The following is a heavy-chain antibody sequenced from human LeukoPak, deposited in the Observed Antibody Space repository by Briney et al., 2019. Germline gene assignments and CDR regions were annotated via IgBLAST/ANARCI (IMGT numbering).Heavy chain of an antibody. CDR3: ATDSYCSSTSCPKS. CDR2: FDPEDGET. V-gene: IGHV1-24*01. J-gene: IGHJ4*02. D-gene: IGHD2-2*01. CDR1: VYTLTELS. Sequence: ASVKVSCKVSVYTLTELSMHGVRQAPGKGREGMGGFDPEDGETIYVQKFQGRVTMTEDTSTDTAYMELSSLRSEETAVYYCATDSYCSSTSCPKSWGQGTLVTVSS.